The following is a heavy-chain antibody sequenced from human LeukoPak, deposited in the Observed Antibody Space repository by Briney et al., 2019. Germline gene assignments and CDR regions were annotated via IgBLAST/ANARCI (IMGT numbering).Heavy chain of an antibody. CDR3: ARDYARAVEY. D-gene: IGHD2-2*01. Sequence: GGPLRLSCTASGLTFNSYWMQWFRQDPGKGLVWVSCISTDGSTTRYADSVKGRFTISRDNAKSTLYLQMNSLRAEDTAVYYCARDYARAVEYWGQGTLATVSS. CDR2: ISTDGSTT. CDR1: GLTFNSYW. J-gene: IGHJ4*02. V-gene: IGHV3-74*01.